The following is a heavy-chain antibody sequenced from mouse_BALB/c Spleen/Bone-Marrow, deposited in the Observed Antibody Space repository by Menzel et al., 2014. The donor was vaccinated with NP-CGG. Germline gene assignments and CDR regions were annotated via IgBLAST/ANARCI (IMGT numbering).Heavy chain of an antibody. D-gene: IGHD1-1*01. CDR1: GYAFTNYW. V-gene: IGHV1-54*03. Sequence: LVESGAELVRPGTSVKVSCKASGYAFTNYWIEWIKQRPGQGLEWIGVINPGSGGINYNEKFKGKATLTADKSSSTAYMQLSSLTSDDSAVYFCARELVRGMDYWGQGTSVTASS. J-gene: IGHJ4*01. CDR3: ARELVRGMDY. CDR2: INPGSGGI.